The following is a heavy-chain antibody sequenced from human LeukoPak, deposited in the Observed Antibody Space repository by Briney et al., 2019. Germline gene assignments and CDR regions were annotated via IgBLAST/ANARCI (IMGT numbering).Heavy chain of an antibody. CDR2: INPNSGGT. J-gene: IGHJ6*04. CDR1: GYTFTGHY. CDR3: ARDVDGMDV. V-gene: IGHV1-2*04. Sequence: ASVKVSCKASGYTFTGHYMHWVRQAPGQGLEWMGWINPNSGGTNYAQKFQGWVTMTRDTSIRTAYMELSRLTSDDTAVYYCARDVDGMDVWGKGTTVTVSS.